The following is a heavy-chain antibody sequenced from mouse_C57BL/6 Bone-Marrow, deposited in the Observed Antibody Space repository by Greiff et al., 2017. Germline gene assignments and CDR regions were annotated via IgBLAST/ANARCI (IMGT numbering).Heavy chain of an antibody. J-gene: IGHJ3*01. V-gene: IGHV1-54*01. CDR1: GYAFTNYL. Sequence: VQLQQPGAELVRPGASVQVSCKASGYAFTNYLIEWVKQRPGQGLEWIGVINPGSGGTNYNEKFKGKATLTVDKSSSTAYLQLSSLTSEDSAVYFCPRSMNSDSWFAYWGQGPLVTVSA. CDR2: INPGSGGT. CDR3: PRSMNSDSWFAY. D-gene: IGHD3-1*01.